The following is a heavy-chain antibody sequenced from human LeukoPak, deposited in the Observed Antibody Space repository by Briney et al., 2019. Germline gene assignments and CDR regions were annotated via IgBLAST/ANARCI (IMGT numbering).Heavy chain of an antibody. Sequence: GGSLRLSCAASGFTFSGYWMHWVRQAPGKWLVWVSRINSDGSSTSYADSVKGRFTISRDNAKNTLYLQMNSLRTEDTAVYYCARDARNNFDYWGQGTLVTVSS. V-gene: IGHV3-74*01. CDR2: INSDGSST. CDR3: ARDARNNFDY. D-gene: IGHD1-14*01. CDR1: GFTFSGYW. J-gene: IGHJ4*02.